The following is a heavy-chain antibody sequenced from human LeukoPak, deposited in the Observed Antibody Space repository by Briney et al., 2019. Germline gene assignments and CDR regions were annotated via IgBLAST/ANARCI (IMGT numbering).Heavy chain of an antibody. D-gene: IGHD6-19*01. CDR3: AKETRRIAVGEGDY. V-gene: IGHV3-11*01. CDR1: GFTFSDYY. Sequence: PGGSLRLSCAASGFTFSDYYMTLVVVVVPDSVKGRFTISRDNAKNSLYLQMNSLRAEDTAVYYCAKETRRIAVGEGDYWGQGTLVTVSS. CDR2: LVVVVVP. J-gene: IGHJ4*02.